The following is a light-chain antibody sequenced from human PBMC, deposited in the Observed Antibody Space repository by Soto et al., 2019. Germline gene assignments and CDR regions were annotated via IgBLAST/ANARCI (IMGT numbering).Light chain of an antibody. CDR3: QQTYTTPWT. J-gene: IGKJ1*01. CDR1: QLIGIY. Sequence: DIQMTQSPSSLSASVGDRVTITCRASQLIGIYLNWYQQKPGNAPKLLISAASSLQSGVPSTFSGSGSGTDFTLTISSLHPADFATYYCQQTYTTPWTFGQGTSVEIK. CDR2: AAS. V-gene: IGKV1-39*01.